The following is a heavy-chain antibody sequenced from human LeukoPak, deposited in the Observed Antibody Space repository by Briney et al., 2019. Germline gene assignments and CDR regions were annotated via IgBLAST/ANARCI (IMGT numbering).Heavy chain of an antibody. J-gene: IGHJ5*02. CDR3: ARDRSPGYSSGWYRGFDP. CDR2: IYTSGST. CDR1: GGSISSYY. D-gene: IGHD6-19*01. Sequence: SETLSLTCTVSGGSISSYYWSWIRQPAGKGLEWIGRIYTSGSTNYNPSLKSRVTMSVDTSKNQFSLKLSSVTAADTAVYYCARDRSPGYSSGWYRGFDPWGQETLVTVSS. V-gene: IGHV4-4*07.